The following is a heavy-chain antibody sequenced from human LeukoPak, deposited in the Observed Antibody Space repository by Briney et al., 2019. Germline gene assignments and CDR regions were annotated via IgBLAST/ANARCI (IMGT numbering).Heavy chain of an antibody. V-gene: IGHV4-4*07. Sequence: KTSETLSLTCSVSGVSISSYYWSWVRQTAGKGLEWIGRIYISGTTNCNPSLNSRVTMSIDTSKNQFSLKLTSVTAADTGVYYCARTGGYDYHIDHWGQGTQVTVSS. CDR2: IYISGTT. J-gene: IGHJ4*02. CDR1: GVSISSYY. D-gene: IGHD5-12*01. CDR3: ARTGGYDYHIDH.